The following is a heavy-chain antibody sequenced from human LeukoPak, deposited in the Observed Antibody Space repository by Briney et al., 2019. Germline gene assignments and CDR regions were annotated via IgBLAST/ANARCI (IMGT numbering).Heavy chain of an antibody. V-gene: IGHV3-73*01. Sequence: PGGSLRLSCAASGFTFSASVMHWVRQASGKGLEWVGRIRSKADNYATAYAASVNGRFTISRDDSKNTAYLQMNSLKTEDTALYYCTTFFDYTSDYWGQGTLVTVSS. CDR1: GFTFSASV. D-gene: IGHD3/OR15-3a*01. CDR2: IRSKADNYAT. J-gene: IGHJ4*02. CDR3: TTFFDYTSDY.